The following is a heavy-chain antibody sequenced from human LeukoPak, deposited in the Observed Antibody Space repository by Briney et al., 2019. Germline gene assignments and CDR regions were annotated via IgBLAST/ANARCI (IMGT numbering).Heavy chain of an antibody. CDR3: ASLSRGALRPSYYYGSGSYYYDSSGYYALKGFDY. Sequence: SETLSLTCAVYGGSFSGYYWSWIRQPPGKGLEWIWEINHSVSTNYNPSLKSRDTTSVDTCKNQFSLKLSSVTPADTPVYYCASLSRGALRPSYYYGSGSYYYDSSGYYALKGFDYWGQGTLVTVSS. CDR2: INHSVST. CDR1: GGSFSGYY. V-gene: IGHV4-34*01. J-gene: IGHJ4*02. D-gene: IGHD3-10*01.